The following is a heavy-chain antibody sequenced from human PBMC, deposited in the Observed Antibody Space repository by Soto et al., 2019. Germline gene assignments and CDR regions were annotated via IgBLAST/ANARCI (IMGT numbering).Heavy chain of an antibody. CDR3: VRQQWLVLNAFEI. CDR2: IYYSGST. D-gene: IGHD6-19*01. Sequence: TSETLSLTCTVSGGSISSYYWSWIRQPPGKGLEWIGYIYYSGSTNYNPSLKSRVTISVDTSKNQFSLKLSSVTAADTAVYYCVRQQWLVLNAFEIWGQGTMVTVSS. CDR1: GGSISSYY. V-gene: IGHV4-59*01. J-gene: IGHJ3*02.